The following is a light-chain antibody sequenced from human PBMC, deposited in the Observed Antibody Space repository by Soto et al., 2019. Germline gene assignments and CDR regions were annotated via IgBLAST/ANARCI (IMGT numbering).Light chain of an antibody. CDR1: TNDVGGFNY. J-gene: IGLJ1*01. CDR2: EFH. Sequence: QSALIQPPSASGSAGQSVTISCPGPTNDVGGFNYVSWYQQHPGRVPKLIIYEFHNRPTGVPNRCSGCKTANTASLTVSGLQADDEADYSCTSYAGNSNYVFGTGTKVTVL. CDR3: TSYAGNSNYV. V-gene: IGLV2-8*01.